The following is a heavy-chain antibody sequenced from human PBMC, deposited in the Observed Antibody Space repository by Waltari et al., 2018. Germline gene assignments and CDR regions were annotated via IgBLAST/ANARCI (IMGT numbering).Heavy chain of an antibody. D-gene: IGHD3-10*01. CDR2: FSYTGGT. J-gene: IGHJ4*02. CDR1: GGSISSYF. V-gene: IGHV4-59*01. CDR3: ARSVRTYYYGSGKYRLDY. Sequence: QVQLQESGPGLVKPSETLSLTCTVSGGSISSYFWTWIRQPPGKGLEWIGYFSYTGGTTYSPALKSRVTISLDTSKNQFSLKLSSVTAADTAVYYCARSVRTYYYGSGKYRLDYWGQGTLVTVSS.